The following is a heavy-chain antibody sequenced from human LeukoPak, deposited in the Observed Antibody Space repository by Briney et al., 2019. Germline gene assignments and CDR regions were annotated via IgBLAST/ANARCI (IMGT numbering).Heavy chain of an antibody. J-gene: IGHJ4*02. CDR1: GFTFSSYS. CDR3: ARDYSSGWYYFDY. CDR2: ISSSSSYI. D-gene: IGHD6-19*01. V-gene: IGHV3-21*01. Sequence: RPGGSLTLSCAASGFTFSSYSMNWVRQAPGKGLEWVSSISSSSSYIYYADSVKGRFTISRDNAKNSLYLQMNSLRAEDTAVYYCARDYSSGWYYFDYWGQGTLVTVSS.